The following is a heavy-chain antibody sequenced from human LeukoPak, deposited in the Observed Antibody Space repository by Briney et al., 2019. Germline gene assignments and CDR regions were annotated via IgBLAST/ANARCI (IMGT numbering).Heavy chain of an antibody. CDR1: GFTFSSYA. CDR3: AKGRVSSSWAPDYYGMDV. J-gene: IGHJ6*02. D-gene: IGHD6-13*01. Sequence: GGSLRLSCAASGFTFSSYAMSWVRQAPGKGLEWVSGISGSGGRTYYADSVKGRFTISRDNSKNTLYVQMHSLRAEDTAAYYCAKGRVSSSWAPDYYGMDVWGQGTTVTVSS. CDR2: ISGSGGRT. V-gene: IGHV3-23*01.